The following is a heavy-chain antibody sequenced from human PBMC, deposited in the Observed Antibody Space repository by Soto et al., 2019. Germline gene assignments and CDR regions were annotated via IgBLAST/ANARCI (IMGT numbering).Heavy chain of an antibody. CDR2: INAGNGNI. CDR1: GYTFTSNA. CDR3: ARDSGSYLNHFDY. Sequence: QVQLVQSGAEEKKPGASVKVSCKASGYTFTSNALHWVRQAPGQRLEWMGWINAGNGNIKYSQKFQGRVTITRDTSASTVYMELSSLRSEDTAVYYCARDSGSYLNHFDYWGQGTLVTVSS. D-gene: IGHD1-26*01. V-gene: IGHV1-3*05. J-gene: IGHJ4*02.